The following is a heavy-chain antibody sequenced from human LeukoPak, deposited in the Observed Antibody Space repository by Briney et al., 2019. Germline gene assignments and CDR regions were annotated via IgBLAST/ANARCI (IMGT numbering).Heavy chain of an antibody. Sequence: PGGSLRLSCAASGFTVNSNYMSWVRQAPGKGLEWVSVIYSGGSTYYADSVKGRFTISRDNSKNTLYLQMNSLRAEDTAVYYCARGLLRLGGWFDPWGQGTLVTVSS. CDR2: IYSGGST. CDR1: GFTVNSNY. D-gene: IGHD4-11*01. CDR3: ARGLLRLGGWFDP. V-gene: IGHV3-66*01. J-gene: IGHJ5*02.